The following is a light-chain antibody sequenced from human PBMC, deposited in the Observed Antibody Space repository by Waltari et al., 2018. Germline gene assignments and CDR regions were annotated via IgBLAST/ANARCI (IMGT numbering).Light chain of an antibody. V-gene: IGLV3-27*01. CDR3: VTVDDNSLRL. CDR2: RDS. J-gene: IGLJ2*01. CDR1: VLGKKF. Sequence: SYELTQPSSVSVSPGQTARITGPGDVLGKKFIGWCPQKAGQAPVLLMFRDSARPAGIPERLSGASAGTTVTLTISGAQVEEEADYDCVTVDDNSLRLFGGGTKLTVL.